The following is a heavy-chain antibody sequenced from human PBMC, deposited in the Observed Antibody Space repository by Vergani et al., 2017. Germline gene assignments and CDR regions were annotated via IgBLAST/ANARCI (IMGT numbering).Heavy chain of an antibody. Sequence: QVQLVQSGAEVKKPGASVKVSCKASGYTFTSSGISWVRQAPGQGLEWMGWISAYNGNTNYAQKVQGRVTMTTDTSTRTAYMELRSLRSDDTAVYYCARDLRMTPFYGLDVWGQGTTVTVSS. D-gene: IGHD2-8*01. CDR1: GYTFTSSG. CDR3: ARDLRMTPFYGLDV. V-gene: IGHV1-18*01. J-gene: IGHJ6*02. CDR2: ISAYNGNT.